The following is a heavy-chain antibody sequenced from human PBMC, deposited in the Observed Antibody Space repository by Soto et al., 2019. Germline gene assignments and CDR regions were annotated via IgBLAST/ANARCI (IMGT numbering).Heavy chain of an antibody. J-gene: IGHJ4*02. CDR1: GFTFSSYD. CDR3: VKLTDY. Sequence: GGSLRLSCSASGFTFSSYDVHWVRQAPGKGLEFVAGISPNGEITHYADSVKGRSTISRDNSKNTLYLQMSSLRPDDTAVYYCVKLTDYWGQGTLVTVSS. V-gene: IGHV3-64D*06. CDR2: ISPNGEIT. D-gene: IGHD3-9*01.